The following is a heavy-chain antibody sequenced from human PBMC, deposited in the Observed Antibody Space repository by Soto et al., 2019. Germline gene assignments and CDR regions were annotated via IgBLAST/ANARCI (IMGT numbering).Heavy chain of an antibody. J-gene: IGHJ4*02. V-gene: IGHV4-34*01. Sequence: SETLSLTCAVYGGSFSGYYWSWIRQPPGKGLDWIGEINHSGSTNYNPSLKSRVTISVDTSKNQFSLKLSSVTAADTAVYYCARYDCSGGSCYLYTQYYFDYWGQGTLVTVSS. D-gene: IGHD2-15*01. CDR1: GGSFSGYY. CDR2: INHSGST. CDR3: ARYDCSGGSCYLYTQYYFDY.